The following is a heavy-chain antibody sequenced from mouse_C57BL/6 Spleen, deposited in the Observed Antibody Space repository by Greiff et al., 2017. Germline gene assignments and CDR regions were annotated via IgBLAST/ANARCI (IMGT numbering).Heavy chain of an antibody. V-gene: IGHV2-2*01. J-gene: IGHJ1*03. CDR2: IWSGGST. CDR3: ARPVVDYGSSGYCDV. CDR1: GFSLTSYG. D-gene: IGHD1-1*01. Sequence: QVQLQESGPGLVQPSQSLSITCTVSGFSLTSYGVHWVRQSPGKGLEWLGVIWSGGSTDYNAAFISRLSISKDNSKSQVFFKMNSLQADDTARYYCARPVVDYGSSGYCDVWGTGTTVTVSS.